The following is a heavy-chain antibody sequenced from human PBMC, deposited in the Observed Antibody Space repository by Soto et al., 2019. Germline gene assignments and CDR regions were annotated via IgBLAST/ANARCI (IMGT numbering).Heavy chain of an antibody. Sequence: EVQLVESGGGLVQPGGSLRLSCAASGFNFGNNWMHWVRQAPGKGLEWVSRMNSDGRTTNYADSVKGRFTVSRDNAKNTVYLQINSLRAEDTEVYYCEPAGFDYWGPGTLVNLSS. CDR1: GFNFGNNW. CDR2: MNSDGRTT. J-gene: IGHJ4*02. V-gene: IGHV3-74*01. CDR3: EPAGFDY.